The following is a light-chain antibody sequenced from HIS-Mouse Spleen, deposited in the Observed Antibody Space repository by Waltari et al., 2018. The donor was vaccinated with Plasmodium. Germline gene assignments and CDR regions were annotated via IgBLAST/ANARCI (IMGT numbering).Light chain of an antibody. J-gene: IGKJ4*01. CDR2: AAS. Sequence: IQLTQSPSFLSASVGDRVTITCRASQGISSYLSWYQQKPGKAPKLLIYAASTLQSGVPSSFSGSGSGTEFTLTISSLQPEDFATYYCQQLNSYPLTVGGGTKVEIK. CDR3: QQLNSYPLT. V-gene: IGKV1-9*01. CDR1: QGISSY.